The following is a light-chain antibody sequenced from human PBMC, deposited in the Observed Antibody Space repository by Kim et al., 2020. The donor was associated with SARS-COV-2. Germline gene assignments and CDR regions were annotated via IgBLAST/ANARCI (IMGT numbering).Light chain of an antibody. CDR1: SSNIGSNN. V-gene: IGLV1-44*01. J-gene: IGLJ3*02. CDR3: AVWDDSLKQGV. Sequence: ELTQPPSASGTPGQRVTISCSGSSSNIGSNNVVWYQQLPGAAPNLLIYSNNQRPSGIPDRFSGSRSGTSASLAISGLQSGDEADYYCAVWDDSLKQGVFGGGTQMTVL. CDR2: SNN.